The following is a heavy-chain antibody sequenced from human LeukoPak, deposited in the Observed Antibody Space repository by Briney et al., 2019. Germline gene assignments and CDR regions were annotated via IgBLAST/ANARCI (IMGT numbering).Heavy chain of an antibody. CDR2: ISYGGST. CDR1: GGSISSYY. V-gene: IGHV4-59*08. Sequence: SETLSLTCTASGGSISSYYWNWIRQPPEKGLEWIGYISYGGSTNYNPSLKSRVTISVDTSKNQFSLKLSSVTAADTAVYYCARLTGRFGYSSRWYFDYWGQGTLVTVSS. D-gene: IGHD6-13*01. CDR3: ARLTGRFGYSSRWYFDY. J-gene: IGHJ4*02.